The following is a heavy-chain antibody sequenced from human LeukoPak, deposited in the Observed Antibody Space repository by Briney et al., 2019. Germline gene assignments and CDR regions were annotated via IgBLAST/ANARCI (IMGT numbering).Heavy chain of an antibody. CDR3: AISKYSSGWFDY. CDR1: GFTFSSYS. CDR2: ISSSSSYI. V-gene: IGHV3-21*01. Sequence: GGSLRLSCAASGFTFSSYSMNWVRQAPGKGLEWVSSISSSSSYIYYADSVKGRFTISRDNAKNSLYLQMNSLRAEDTAVYYCAISKYSSGWFDYWGQGTLVTVSS. J-gene: IGHJ4*02. D-gene: IGHD6-19*01.